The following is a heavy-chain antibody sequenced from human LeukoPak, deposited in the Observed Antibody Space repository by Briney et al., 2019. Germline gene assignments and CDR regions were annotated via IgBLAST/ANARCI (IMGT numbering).Heavy chain of an antibody. V-gene: IGHV1-46*01. D-gene: IGHD3-10*01. J-gene: IGHJ4*02. CDR1: GYTFTSYY. Sequence: ASVKVSCKASGYTFTSYYMHWVRQAPGQGLEWMGIINPSGGSTSYAQKFQGRVTMTRDTSTGTVYMELSSLRSEDTAVYYCARVGVKYYYGSGSYYIDYWGQGTLVTVSS. CDR2: INPSGGST. CDR3: ARVGVKYYYGSGSYYIDY.